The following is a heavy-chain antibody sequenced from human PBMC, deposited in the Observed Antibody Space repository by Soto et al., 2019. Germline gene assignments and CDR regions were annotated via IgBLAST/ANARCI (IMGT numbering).Heavy chain of an antibody. CDR2: MNPNSGNT. J-gene: IGHJ4*01. V-gene: IGHV1-8*01. Sequence: GVSVKVSSKASGYTFTSYEINWVRQATGQGLEWMGLMNPNSGNTGYAQKFQGRVTMTRNTSISTAYIELASLRSEDTAVYYCARGSPWPGKWMGKLLVDXWGQVTLVTVSX. CDR1: GYTFTSYE. D-gene: IGHD6-19*01. CDR3: ARGSPWPGKWMGKLLVDX.